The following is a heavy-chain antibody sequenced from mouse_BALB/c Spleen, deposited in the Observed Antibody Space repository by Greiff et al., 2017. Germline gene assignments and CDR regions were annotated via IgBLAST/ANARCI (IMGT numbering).Heavy chain of an antibody. Sequence: LVKTGASVKISCKASGYSFTGYYMHWVKQSHGKGLEWIGYISCYNGATSYNQKFKGKATFTVDTSSSTAYMQFNSLTSEDSAVYYCARRRVASYAMDYWGQGTSVTVSS. D-gene: IGHD6-1*01. J-gene: IGHJ4*01. V-gene: IGHV1S34*01. CDR1: GYSFTGYY. CDR3: ARRRVASYAMDY. CDR2: ISCYNGAT.